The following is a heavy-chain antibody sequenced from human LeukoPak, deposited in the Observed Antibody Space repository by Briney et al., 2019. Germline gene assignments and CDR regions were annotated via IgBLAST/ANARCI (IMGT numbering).Heavy chain of an antibody. CDR1: GYTFTSYG. CDR3: ARGPDLGELSPSSYNWFDP. CDR2: ISAYNGNT. D-gene: IGHD3-16*02. Sequence: VASVKVSCKASGYTFTSYGISWVRQAPGQGLEWMGWISAYNGNTNYAQKLQGRVTMTTDTSTSTAYMELRSLRSDDAAVYYCARGPDLGELSPSSYNWFDPWGQGTLVTVSS. J-gene: IGHJ5*02. V-gene: IGHV1-18*01.